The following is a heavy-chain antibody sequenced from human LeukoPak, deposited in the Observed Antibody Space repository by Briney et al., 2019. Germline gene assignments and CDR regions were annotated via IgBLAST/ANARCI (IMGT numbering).Heavy chain of an antibody. Sequence: ASVKVSCKASGYTFTGYYMHWVRQAPGQGLEWMGWINPNSGGTNYAQKFQGRVTMTRDTSISTVYMELSSLRSEDTAVYYCAREDIVVVPALGGFDPWGQGTLVTVSS. V-gene: IGHV1-2*02. CDR2: INPNSGGT. J-gene: IGHJ5*02. D-gene: IGHD2-2*01. CDR1: GYTFTGYY. CDR3: AREDIVVVPALGGFDP.